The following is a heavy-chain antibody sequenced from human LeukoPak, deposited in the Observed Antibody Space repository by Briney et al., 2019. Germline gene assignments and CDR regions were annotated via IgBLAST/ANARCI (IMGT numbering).Heavy chain of an antibody. V-gene: IGHV1-69*13. CDR3: ARDRGSGWQLDY. Sequence: SVTVSCKASGGTFSSYAISWVRQAPGQGLEWMGGIIPIFGTANYAQKFQGRVTITADESTSTAYMGLSSVRAEDTAVYYCARDRGSGWQLDYWGQGTLVTVSS. CDR2: IIPIFGTA. D-gene: IGHD6-19*01. J-gene: IGHJ4*02. CDR1: GGTFSSYA.